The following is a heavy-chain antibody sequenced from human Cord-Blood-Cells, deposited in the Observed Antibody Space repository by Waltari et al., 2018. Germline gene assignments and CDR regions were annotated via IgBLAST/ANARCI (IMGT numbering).Heavy chain of an antibody. D-gene: IGHD3-3*01. CDR1: GGTFSSYA. J-gene: IGHJ4*02. CDR2: IIPIFGTA. CDR3: ARWGLRIFGVVRGFDY. Sequence: QVQLVQSGAEVKKPGSSVKVSCKASGGTFSSYAISRVRQAPGQGLEWMGGIIPIFGTANYAQKFQGRVTITADKSTSTAYMELSSLRSEDTAVYYCARWGLRIFGVVRGFDYWGQGTLVTVSS. V-gene: IGHV1-69*06.